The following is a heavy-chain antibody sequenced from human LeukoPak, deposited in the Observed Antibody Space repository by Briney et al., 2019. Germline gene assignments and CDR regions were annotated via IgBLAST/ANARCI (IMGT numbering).Heavy chain of an antibody. CDR1: GVSFSGYY. CDR3: ARRGIAAAGTGYYFDY. J-gene: IGHJ4*02. D-gene: IGHD6-13*01. V-gene: IGHV4-34*01. CDR2: INHSGTI. Sequence: SETLSLTCAVYGVSFSGYYWSWIRQPPGKGLEWIGEINHSGTINYTPSLKSRVTISVDTSKNQFSLKLTSVTAADTAVYYCARRGIAAAGTGYYFDYWCQGSLVTVSS.